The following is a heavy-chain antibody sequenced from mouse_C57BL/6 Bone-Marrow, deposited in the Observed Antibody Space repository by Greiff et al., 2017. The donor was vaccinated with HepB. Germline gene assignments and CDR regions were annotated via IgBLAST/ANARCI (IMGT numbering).Heavy chain of an antibody. CDR3: ARDDYPYAMDY. V-gene: IGHV7-1*01. CDR2: SRNKANDYTT. CDR1: GFTFSDFY. J-gene: IGHJ4*01. D-gene: IGHD5-5*01. Sequence: EVKLMDSGGGLVQSGRSLRLSCATSGFTFSDFYMEWVRQAPGKGLEWIAASRNKANDYTTEYSASVKGRFTVSSDTSQSILYLQMNALRAEDTAIYYCARDDYPYAMDYWGQGTSVTVSS.